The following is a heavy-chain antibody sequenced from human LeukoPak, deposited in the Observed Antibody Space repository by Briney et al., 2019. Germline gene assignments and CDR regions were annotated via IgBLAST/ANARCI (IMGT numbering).Heavy chain of an antibody. CDR2: VFHSGST. CDR3: ARDLAVAGTNYFDF. Sequence: PSETLSLTCSVSGDSISTNEWWSWVRQPPGKGLEWIGEVFHSGSTNYNPSLKSRVTISIDKSKNQFSLEVTSVTAADTAIYCCARDLAVAGTNYFDFWGQGVLVTVSS. CDR1: GDSISTNEW. V-gene: IGHV4-4*01. D-gene: IGHD6-19*01. J-gene: IGHJ4*02.